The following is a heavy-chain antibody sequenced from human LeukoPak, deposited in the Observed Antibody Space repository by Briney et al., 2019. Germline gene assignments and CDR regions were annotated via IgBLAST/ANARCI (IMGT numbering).Heavy chain of an antibody. V-gene: IGHV1-18*01. Sequence: ASVKVSCKASGYTFTCYGISWVRQAPGQGLEWMGWISAYNGNTNYAQKLQGRVTMTTDTSTSTAYMELRSLRSDDTAVYYCARDRPFYDILTGYYTSDYWGQGTLVTVSS. J-gene: IGHJ4*02. CDR3: ARDRPFYDILTGYYTSDY. CDR2: ISAYNGNT. D-gene: IGHD3-9*01. CDR1: GYTFTCYG.